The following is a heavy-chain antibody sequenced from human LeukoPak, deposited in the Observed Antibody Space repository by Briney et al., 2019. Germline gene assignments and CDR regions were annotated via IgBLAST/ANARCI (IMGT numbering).Heavy chain of an antibody. CDR3: ARVVEYYYDSSGYYRYWYFDL. Sequence: SETLSLTCTVSGGSISSYYWSWIRQPAGKGLEWIGRIYTSGSTNYNPSLTSRVTMSVDTSKNQFSLKLSSVTAADTAVYYCARVVEYYYDSSGYYRYWYFDLWGRGTLVTVSS. J-gene: IGHJ2*01. CDR2: IYTSGST. D-gene: IGHD3-22*01. V-gene: IGHV4-4*07. CDR1: GGSISSYY.